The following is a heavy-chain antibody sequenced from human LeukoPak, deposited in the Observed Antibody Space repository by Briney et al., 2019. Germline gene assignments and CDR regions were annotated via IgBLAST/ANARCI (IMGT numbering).Heavy chain of an antibody. CDR2: IYHSGST. CDR1: GYSISSGYY. J-gene: IGHJ5*02. CDR3: ARHGNYYDTSQSDP. Sequence: PSETLSLTCAVSGYSISSGYYWGWIRQPPGKGLEWIGSIYHSGSTYYNPSLKSRVTISVDTSKNQFSLKLSSVAAADTAVYYCARHGNYYDTSQSDPWGQGTLVTVSS. V-gene: IGHV4-38-2*01. D-gene: IGHD3-22*01.